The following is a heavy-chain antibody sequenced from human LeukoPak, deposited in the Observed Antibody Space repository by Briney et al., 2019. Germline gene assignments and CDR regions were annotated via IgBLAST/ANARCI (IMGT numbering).Heavy chain of an antibody. Sequence: SETLSLTCTVSGGSISSGGYYWSWIRQHPGKGLEWIVYIYYSGGTYYNPSLKSRVTISVDTSRNRFSLKLSSVTAADTAVYYCARFGYSSSWYNGYWGQGTLVTVSS. V-gene: IGHV4-31*03. CDR1: GGSISSGGYY. J-gene: IGHJ4*02. CDR3: ARFGYSSSWYNGY. D-gene: IGHD6-13*01. CDR2: IYYSGGT.